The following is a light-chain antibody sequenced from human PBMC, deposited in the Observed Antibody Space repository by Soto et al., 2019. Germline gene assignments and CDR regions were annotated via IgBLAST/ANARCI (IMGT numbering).Light chain of an antibody. J-gene: IGKJ5*01. CDR3: QQRRSWPPTIT. V-gene: IGKV3-11*01. Sequence: EIVLTHFPGTLSLSHWEIATLSCRASQSVGSNYLAWYQQRPGQPPNLLIFGASHRAPDIPARFSGSGSGTDFTLTISSLEPEDFAVYYCQQRRSWPPTITFGQGTRLEIK. CDR2: GAS. CDR1: QSVGSNY.